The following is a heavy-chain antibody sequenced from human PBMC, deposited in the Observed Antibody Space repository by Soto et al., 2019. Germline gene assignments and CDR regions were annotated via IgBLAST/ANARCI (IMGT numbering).Heavy chain of an antibody. CDR1: GYTFTSYY. D-gene: IGHD6-13*01. Sequence: ASVKVSCKASGYTFTSYYMHWVRQAPGQGLEWMGIINPSGGSTSYAQKFQGRITMTRDTSTSTVYMELSSLRSEDTAVYYCARDGYSSSWSYGMDVWGQGTTVTVSS. J-gene: IGHJ6*02. V-gene: IGHV1-46*01. CDR3: ARDGYSSSWSYGMDV. CDR2: INPSGGST.